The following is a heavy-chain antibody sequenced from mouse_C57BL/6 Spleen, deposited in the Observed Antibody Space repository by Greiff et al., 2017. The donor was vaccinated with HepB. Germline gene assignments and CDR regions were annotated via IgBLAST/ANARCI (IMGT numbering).Heavy chain of an antibody. CDR1: GYTFTDYY. CDR3: ARLNYSNFDY. Sequence: EVKLQQSGPELVKPGASVKISCKASGYTFTDYYMNWVKQSHGKSLEWIGDINPNNGGTSYNQKFKGKATLTVDKSSSTAYMELRSLTSEDSAVYYCARLNYSNFDYWGQGTTLTVSS. V-gene: IGHV1-26*01. CDR2: INPNNGGT. J-gene: IGHJ2*01. D-gene: IGHD2-5*01.